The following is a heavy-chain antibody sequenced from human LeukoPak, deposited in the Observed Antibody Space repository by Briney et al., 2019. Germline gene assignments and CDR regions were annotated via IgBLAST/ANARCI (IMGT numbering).Heavy chain of an antibody. CDR3: ARQYDFRLDY. CDR2: IYPGDSDT. CDR1: GYTFSSYW. D-gene: IGHD3-3*01. J-gene: IGHJ4*02. Sequence: GESLKISCKGSGYTFSSYWIGWVRQMPGKGLEWMGIIYPGDSDTRHSPSLQGQVTISVDTSIGTAYLQWSSLKASDTAIYYCARQYDFRLDYWGQGTLVTVSS. V-gene: IGHV5-51*01.